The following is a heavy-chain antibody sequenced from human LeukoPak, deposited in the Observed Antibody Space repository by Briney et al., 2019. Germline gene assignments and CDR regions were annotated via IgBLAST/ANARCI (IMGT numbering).Heavy chain of an antibody. D-gene: IGHD6-13*01. J-gene: IGHJ4*02. CDR3: ARTPYSSSWTLGY. Sequence: GGSLRLSCAASGFTVSINYMSWVRQAPGKGLVWVSRINSDGSSTSYADSVKGRFTISRDNAKNTLYLQMNSLRAEDTAVYYCARTPYSSSWTLGYWGQGTLVTVSS. V-gene: IGHV3-74*01. CDR1: GFTVSINY. CDR2: INSDGSST.